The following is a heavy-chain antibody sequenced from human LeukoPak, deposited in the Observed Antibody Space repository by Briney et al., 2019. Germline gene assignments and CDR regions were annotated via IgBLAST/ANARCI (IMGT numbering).Heavy chain of an antibody. Sequence: SQTLSLTCTVSGGSISSGSYYWSWIRQPAGKGLEWIGRIYTSGSTNYNPSLKSRVTISVDTSKNQFSLKLSSVTAADTAVYYCAREDYANVFDIWGQGTMVTVSS. CDR3: AREDYANVFDI. CDR2: IYTSGST. D-gene: IGHD4-17*01. V-gene: IGHV4-61*02. J-gene: IGHJ3*02. CDR1: GGSISSGSYY.